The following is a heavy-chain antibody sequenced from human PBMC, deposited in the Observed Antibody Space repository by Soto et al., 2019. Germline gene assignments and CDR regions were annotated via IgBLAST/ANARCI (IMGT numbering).Heavy chain of an antibody. CDR1: GYTFTNYA. V-gene: IGHV1-3*01. CDR3: GRDRQDILTGYYDY. J-gene: IGHJ4*02. Sequence: QVQLVQSGAEVKKPEASVKVSCKASGYTFTNYAIHWLRQAPGQRLEWLGWITPGNGNTKYSQKFQGRVTITRDTSASTAYMELSSLRSEDTAVYYCGRDRQDILTGYYDYWGQGTLVTVFS. D-gene: IGHD3-9*01. CDR2: ITPGNGNT.